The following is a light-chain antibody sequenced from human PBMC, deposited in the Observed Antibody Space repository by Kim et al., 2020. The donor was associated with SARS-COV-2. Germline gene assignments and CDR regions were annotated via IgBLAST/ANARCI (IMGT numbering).Light chain of an antibody. Sequence: GHDVTNSCSGSRSNIENNYVSWYQQLPGTAPTLLIYDNNKRPSGIPDRFSGSKSGTSATLGITGLQTGDEADYYCGTWDSGLSVVVFGGGTQLTVL. CDR1: RSNIENNY. J-gene: IGLJ2*01. CDR3: GTWDSGLSVVV. CDR2: DNN. V-gene: IGLV1-51*01.